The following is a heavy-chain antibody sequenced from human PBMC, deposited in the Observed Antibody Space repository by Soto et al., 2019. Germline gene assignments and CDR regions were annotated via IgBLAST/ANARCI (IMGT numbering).Heavy chain of an antibody. J-gene: IGHJ3*02. D-gene: IGHD6-19*01. Sequence: EVQLVESGGGLVKPGGSLRLPCEASGFPFRSCSMNWVPQAPGKGLDRVSTITTSSTSVYYADSVKARFTISRENANNSLYLQMNSLRVEATAVYYCARVQWLASHIWGQGTMVTVSS. CDR2: ITTSSTSV. CDR1: GFPFRSCS. CDR3: ARVQWLASHI. V-gene: IGHV3-21*01.